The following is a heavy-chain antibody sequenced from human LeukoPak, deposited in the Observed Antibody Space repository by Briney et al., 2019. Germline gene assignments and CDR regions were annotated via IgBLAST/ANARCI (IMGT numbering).Heavy chain of an antibody. CDR1: GFTFSFYT. Sequence: GSLRLSCAASGFTFSFYTMTWVRQVPGKGLEWVSSISTSNTYIYYADSVKGRFSISRDNAKNSLYLQMNSLRAEDTAVYYCARDLLGWELHYFDYWGQGTLVTVSS. J-gene: IGHJ4*02. V-gene: IGHV3-21*01. CDR2: ISTSNTYI. D-gene: IGHD1-26*01. CDR3: ARDLLGWELHYFDY.